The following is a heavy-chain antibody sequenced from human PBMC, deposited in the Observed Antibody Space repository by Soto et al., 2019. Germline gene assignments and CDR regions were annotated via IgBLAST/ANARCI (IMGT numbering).Heavy chain of an antibody. J-gene: IGHJ6*02. CDR1: GGSISSYS. Sequence: QVQLQESGPGLVKTSETLSLTCSVSGGSISSYSWNWIRQPAGRGLEWIGRVFDSGNTNYNPSLQSRVTLSLDTSKKQFSLKLTSVTAADTAVYYCEAWSSYYTVDVWGQGTTVTVSS. CDR3: EAWSSYYTVDV. V-gene: IGHV4-4*07. CDR2: VFDSGNT. D-gene: IGHD3-3*01.